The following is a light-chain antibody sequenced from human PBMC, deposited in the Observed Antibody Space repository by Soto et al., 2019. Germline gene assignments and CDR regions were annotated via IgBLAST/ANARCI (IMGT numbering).Light chain of an antibody. CDR3: QQYNSWPPWT. CDR1: QSVSSN. V-gene: IGKV3-15*01. CDR2: GAS. J-gene: IGKJ1*01. Sequence: EIVMTQSPATLSVSPGERATLSCRASQSVSSNLAWYQQKPGQAPRLLIYGASTRATGIPARFSGSGSGTEFTRTLSSLQSEASAVYYCQQYNSWPPWTFGQGTKVEIK.